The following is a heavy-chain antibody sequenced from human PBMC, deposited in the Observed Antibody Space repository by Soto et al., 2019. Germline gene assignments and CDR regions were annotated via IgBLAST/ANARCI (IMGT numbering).Heavy chain of an antibody. V-gene: IGHV4-34*01. CDR3: ARGLGRYYDILTGYYRSKGACWFDP. J-gene: IGHJ5*02. CDR1: GGSFSGYY. CDR2: INHSGST. D-gene: IGHD3-9*01. Sequence: SETLSLTCAVYGGSFSGYYWSWIRQPPGRGLEWIGEINHSGSTNYNPSLKSRVTISVDTSKNQFSLKLSSVTAADTAVYYCARGLGRYYDILTGYYRSKGACWFDPWGQGTLVTVSS.